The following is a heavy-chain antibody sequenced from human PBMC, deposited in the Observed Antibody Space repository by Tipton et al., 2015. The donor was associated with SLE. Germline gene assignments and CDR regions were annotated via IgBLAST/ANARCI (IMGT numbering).Heavy chain of an antibody. CDR2: ISSSSSYI. Sequence: SLRLSCAASGFTFSSDSMNWVRQAPGKGLEWVSSISSSSSYIYYADSVKGRFTISRDNAKNSLYLQMNSLRAEDTAVYYCATAAGINPDYWGQGTLVTVSS. V-gene: IGHV3-21*01. CDR1: GFTFSSDS. J-gene: IGHJ4*02. D-gene: IGHD3-3*02. CDR3: ATAAGINPDY.